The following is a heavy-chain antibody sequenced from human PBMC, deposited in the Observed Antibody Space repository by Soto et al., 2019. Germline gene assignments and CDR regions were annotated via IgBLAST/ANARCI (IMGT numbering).Heavy chain of an antibody. V-gene: IGHV3-11*01. D-gene: IGHD3-22*01. CDR2: ISSSDTII. Sequence: VGSLRLSCAASGFTFSDYYMSWIRQAPGKGLEWVSYISSSDTIISYADSVKGRFTISRDNAKNSLYLQMNSLRAEDTAVYYCARDLGYYDSSGYFDYWGQGTLVTVSS. J-gene: IGHJ4*02. CDR3: ARDLGYYDSSGYFDY. CDR1: GFTFSDYY.